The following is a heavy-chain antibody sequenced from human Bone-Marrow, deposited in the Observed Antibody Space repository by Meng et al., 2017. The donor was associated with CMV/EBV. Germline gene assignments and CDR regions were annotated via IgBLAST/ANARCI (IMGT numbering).Heavy chain of an antibody. Sequence: SVKVSCKASGGTFSSYAISWVRQAPGQGLEWMGGIIPILGIANYAQKFQGRVTITRNTSISTAYMELSSLRSEDTAVYYCARRPYYYDSSGSYFDYWGQGTLVTVSS. CDR1: GGTFSSYA. D-gene: IGHD3-22*01. CDR2: IIPILGIA. V-gene: IGHV1-69*10. J-gene: IGHJ4*02. CDR3: ARRPYYYDSSGSYFDY.